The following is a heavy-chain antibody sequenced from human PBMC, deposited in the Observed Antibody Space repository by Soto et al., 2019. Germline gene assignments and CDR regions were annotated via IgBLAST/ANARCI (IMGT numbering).Heavy chain of an antibody. D-gene: IGHD3-16*01. Sequence: AGGSLRLSCAASGFDFSRYDMHWVRQTTGKGLEWVSVIGTAGGPNYSGSVKGRFTISRENAKDAMYLQMNSLRVDDTAVYYCARDGGGGYFGLWGQGTLVTVSS. J-gene: IGHJ4*02. V-gene: IGHV3-13*05. CDR1: GFDFSRYD. CDR2: IGTAGGP. CDR3: ARDGGGGYFGL.